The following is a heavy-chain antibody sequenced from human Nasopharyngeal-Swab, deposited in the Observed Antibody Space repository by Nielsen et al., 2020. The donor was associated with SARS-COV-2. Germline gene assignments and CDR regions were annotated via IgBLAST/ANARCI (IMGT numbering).Heavy chain of an antibody. CDR1: GFTFSSYR. CDR3: AGEKVEMTTIAFDAFDI. D-gene: IGHD5-24*01. J-gene: IGHJ3*02. V-gene: IGHV3-21*01. Sequence: GGSLRLSCAASGFTFSSYRMNWVRQAPGKGLEWVSSISSSSSYIYYADSVKGRLTISRDNAKNSLYLQMNSLRAEDTAVYYCAGEKVEMTTIAFDAFDIWGQGTMVTVSS. CDR2: ISSSSSYI.